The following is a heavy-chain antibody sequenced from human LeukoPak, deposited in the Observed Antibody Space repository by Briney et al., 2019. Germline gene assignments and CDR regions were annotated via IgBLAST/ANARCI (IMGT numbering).Heavy chain of an antibody. Sequence: ASVKVSXKASGYTFTGYYMHWVRQAPGQGLEWMGWINPNSGGTNYAQKFQGRVTMTRDTSISTDYMELSRLRSDDTAVYYCARGYDFWSGYYLFDYWGQGTLVTVSS. CDR2: INPNSGGT. CDR1: GYTFTGYY. CDR3: ARGYDFWSGYYLFDY. V-gene: IGHV1-2*02. D-gene: IGHD3-3*01. J-gene: IGHJ4*02.